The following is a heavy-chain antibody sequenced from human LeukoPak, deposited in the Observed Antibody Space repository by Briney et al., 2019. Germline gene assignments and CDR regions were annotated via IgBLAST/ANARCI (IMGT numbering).Heavy chain of an antibody. D-gene: IGHD4-17*01. V-gene: IGHV4-34*01. CDR1: GGSFSGYY. CDR2: INHSGST. Sequence: SETLSLTCAVYGGSFSGYYWSWIRQPPGKGLEWIGEINHSGSTNYNPSLKSRVTISVDTSKNQFSLKLSSVTAADTAVYYCARTAVTTDHYYYYGMDVWGKGTTVTVSS. CDR3: ARTAVTTDHYYYYGMDV. J-gene: IGHJ6*04.